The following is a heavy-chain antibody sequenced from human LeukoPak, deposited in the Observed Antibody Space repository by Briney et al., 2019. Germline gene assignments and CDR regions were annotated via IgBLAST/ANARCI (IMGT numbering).Heavy chain of an antibody. Sequence: GGSLRHSCAASGFTFSGYVLNSVRPAPGKGLEWVSYISSSGSIIYYADSVKGRFTISRDNAKNSLYLQMNSLRAEDTALYYCARDLGMTDGDYVSYFDYWGQGTLVTVSS. CDR2: ISSSGSII. D-gene: IGHD4-17*01. CDR3: ARDLGMTDGDYVSYFDY. CDR1: GFTFSGYV. J-gene: IGHJ4*02. V-gene: IGHV3-48*03.